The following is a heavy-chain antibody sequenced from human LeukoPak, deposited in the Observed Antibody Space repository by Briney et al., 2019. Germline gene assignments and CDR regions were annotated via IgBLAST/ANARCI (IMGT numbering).Heavy chain of an antibody. D-gene: IGHD3-10*01. J-gene: IGHJ3*02. Sequence: GGSLRLSCTASGFTFGDYAMSWVRQAPGKGLEWVGFIRSKAYGGTTEYAASVKGRFTISRDDSKSIAYLQMNSLKTEDTAVYYCTRETDWFGAFDIWGQGTMVTVSS. CDR2: IRSKAYGGTT. CDR1: GFTFGDYA. V-gene: IGHV3-49*04. CDR3: TRETDWFGAFDI.